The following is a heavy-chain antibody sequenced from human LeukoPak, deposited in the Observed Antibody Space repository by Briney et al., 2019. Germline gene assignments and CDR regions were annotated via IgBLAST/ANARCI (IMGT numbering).Heavy chain of an antibody. CDR3: ARSLHLGELSFGY. V-gene: IGHV1-8*03. J-gene: IGHJ4*02. CDR2: MNPNTGNT. CDR1: GYTFINYD. Sequence: ASVKVSCKASGYTFINYDINWVRQATGQGLERMGWMNPNTGNTGYAQNFQGRVTITRNTSISTAYMELSSLRSEDTAMYYCARSLHLGELSFGYWGQGTLVTVSS. D-gene: IGHD3-16*02.